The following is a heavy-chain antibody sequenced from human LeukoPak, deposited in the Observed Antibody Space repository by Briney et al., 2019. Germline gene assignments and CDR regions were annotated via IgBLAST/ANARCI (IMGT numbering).Heavy chain of an antibody. D-gene: IGHD6-13*01. CDR2: MNPNSGNT. J-gene: IGHJ4*02. CDR3: ARSSSSWYEFDY. V-gene: IGHV1-8*01. CDR1: GYTFTSYD. Sequence: ASVKVSCKASGYTFTSYDINWVRQATGQGLEWMGWMNPNSGNTGYAQKFQGRVTMTRNTSISTAYTELSSLRSEDTAVYYCARSSSSWYEFDYWGQGTLVTVSS.